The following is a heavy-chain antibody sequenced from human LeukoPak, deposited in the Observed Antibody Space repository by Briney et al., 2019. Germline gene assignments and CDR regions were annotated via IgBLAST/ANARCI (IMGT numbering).Heavy chain of an antibody. J-gene: IGHJ4*02. CDR1: GYTFTSYG. Sequence: GASVKVSCKASGYTFTSYGISWVRQAPGQGLEWMGWISAYNGNTNYAQKLQGRVTMTTDTSTSTAYMELRSLRSDDTAVYYCARGPTYYDFWSGYYPHPFDYWAREPWSPSPQ. CDR2: ISAYNGNT. V-gene: IGHV1-18*01. CDR3: ARGPTYYDFWSGYYPHPFDY. D-gene: IGHD3-3*01.